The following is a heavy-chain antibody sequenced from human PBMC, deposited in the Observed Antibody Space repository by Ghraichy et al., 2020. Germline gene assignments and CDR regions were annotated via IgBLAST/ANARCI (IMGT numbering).Heavy chain of an antibody. J-gene: IGHJ5*02. D-gene: IGHD3-10*01. CDR2: ISDSGTYI. CDR1: GFTFSSYT. Sequence: GGSLRLSCAASGFTFSSYTMNWIRQGPGKGLEWVSSISDSGTYIYYADSVKGRFTISRDNAKNALYLQMNNLRDEDTAVYYCAREGSGSYYNIGWFDPWGQGTLVTVS. V-gene: IGHV3-21*01. CDR3: AREGSGSYYNIGWFDP.